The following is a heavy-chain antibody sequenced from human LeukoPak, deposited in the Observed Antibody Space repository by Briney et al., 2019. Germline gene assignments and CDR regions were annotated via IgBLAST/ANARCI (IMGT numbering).Heavy chain of an antibody. CDR3: ARELGGTKTGGFDI. J-gene: IGHJ3*02. CDR2: IGAAGAHT. CDR1: GFRFSYHD. V-gene: IGHV3-64*02. Sequence: GGSLRLSCAASGFRFSYHDMHWVRQAPGKGLEFVSSIGAAGAHTFYADSVKGRFTISRDNFQSTMYLQMDGPRPEDSAVYHCARELGGTKTGGFDIWGQGTVVTVSS. D-gene: IGHD1-14*01.